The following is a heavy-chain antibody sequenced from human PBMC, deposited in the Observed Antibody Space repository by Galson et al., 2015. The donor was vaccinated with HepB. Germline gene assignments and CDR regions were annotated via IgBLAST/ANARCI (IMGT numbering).Heavy chain of an antibody. Sequence: SVKVSCKASGGTFSSYAISWVRQAPGQGLEWMGGIIPIFGTANYAQKFQGRVTITADESTSTAYMELSSLRSEDTAVYYCARAGSGYCSGGSCYSHYGDIPFDYWGQGTLVTVSS. CDR1: GGTFSSYA. D-gene: IGHD2-15*01. CDR2: IIPIFGTA. V-gene: IGHV1-69*13. CDR3: ARAGSGYCSGGSCYSHYGDIPFDY. J-gene: IGHJ4*02.